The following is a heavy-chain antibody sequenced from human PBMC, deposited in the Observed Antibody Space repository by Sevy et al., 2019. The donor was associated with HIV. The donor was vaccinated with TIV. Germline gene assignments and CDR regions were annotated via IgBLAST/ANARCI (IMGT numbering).Heavy chain of an antibody. Sequence: SETLSRTCSVSGGSISKIGNNWGWVRQPRGERLEWIGDIFHTGKTNYNPSLKSRVTISLDTSKNQFSLKLSSVTAADTAVYYCAKIYDYWGPGALVTVSS. V-gene: IGHV4-39*01. D-gene: IGHD3-3*01. CDR3: AKIYDY. CDR2: IFHTGKT. CDR1: GGSISKIGNN. J-gene: IGHJ4*02.